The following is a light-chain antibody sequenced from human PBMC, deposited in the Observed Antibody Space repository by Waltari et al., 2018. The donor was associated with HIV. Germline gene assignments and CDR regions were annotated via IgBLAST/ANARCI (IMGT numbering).Light chain of an antibody. V-gene: IGKV1-33*01. CDR1: QDISNY. CDR2: DAS. CDR3: RQYHNPPLT. J-gene: IGKJ4*01. Sequence: DIQMTQSPSSLSASVGDRVTITCQASQDISNYLNWYQQKPGKAPKLLIYDASNLETGVPSRFSGSGSGTDFTFTISSLQPEDIATYYCRQYHNPPLTFGGGTKVEIK.